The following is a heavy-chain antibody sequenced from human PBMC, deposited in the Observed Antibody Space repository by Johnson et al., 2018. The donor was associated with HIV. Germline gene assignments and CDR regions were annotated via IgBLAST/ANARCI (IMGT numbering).Heavy chain of an antibody. CDR1: GLTFSDAW. J-gene: IGHJ3*02. Sequence: VQLVESGGGLVQPGGSLRLTCAASGLTFSDAWMSWVRQAPGKGLEWVGRIKSTTDGGTTDYAAPVKGRFTISRDNAKNSLYLQMNSLRAEDTAVYYCATFGGGSFHAFDIWGQGTMVTVSS. CDR3: ATFGGGSFHAFDI. D-gene: IGHD1-26*01. CDR2: IKSTTDGGTT. V-gene: IGHV3-15*01.